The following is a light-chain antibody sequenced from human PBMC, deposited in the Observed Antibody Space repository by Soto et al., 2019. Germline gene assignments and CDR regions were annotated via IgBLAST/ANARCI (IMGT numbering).Light chain of an antibody. CDR2: DVS. J-gene: IGLJ3*02. Sequence: QSALTQPRSVSGSPGQSVTISCTGTSSDVGGYNYVSWYQQYSGKAPKVMIYDVSKRPSGVPDRFSGSKSGNTASLTISGLQSEDEGDYYCSAYTARSTLVFGGGTKVTVL. V-gene: IGLV2-11*01. CDR1: SSDVGGYNY. CDR3: SAYTARSTLV.